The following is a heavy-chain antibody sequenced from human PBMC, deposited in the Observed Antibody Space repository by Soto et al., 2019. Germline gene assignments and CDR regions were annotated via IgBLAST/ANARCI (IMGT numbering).Heavy chain of an antibody. Sequence: EVQLVESGGGLVQPGGSLRLSCAASGFSFDSYWMHWVRQAPGQGPVWVSRIDYDGTTTNYEDSVKGRFTISRDNAKNTLYLQMNSLRPEDRAVYYCARGPRASSGGTGAYWGQGTLVTVSS. J-gene: IGHJ4*02. V-gene: IGHV3-74*01. CDR3: ARGPRASSGGTGAY. CDR2: IDYDGTTT. CDR1: GFSFDSYW. D-gene: IGHD2-2*01.